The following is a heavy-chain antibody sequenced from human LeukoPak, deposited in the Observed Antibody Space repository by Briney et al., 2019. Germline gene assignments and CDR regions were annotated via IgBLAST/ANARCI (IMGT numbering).Heavy chain of an antibody. V-gene: IGHV3-7*04. CDR3: AGTSTRDGYRSFDY. CDR1: GFSFSSFW. J-gene: IGHJ4*02. D-gene: IGHD5-24*01. CDR2: IKQDGSEK. Sequence: GGSLRLSCAASGFSFSSFWMSWVRQAPGKGLEWVANIKQDGSEKYYVDSVKGRFTISRDNAKNSLDLQVNSLRAEDTAVYYCAGTSTRDGYRSFDYWGQGTLVTVSS.